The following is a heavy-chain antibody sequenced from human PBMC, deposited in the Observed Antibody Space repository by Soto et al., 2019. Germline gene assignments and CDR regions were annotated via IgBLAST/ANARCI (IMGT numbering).Heavy chain of an antibody. D-gene: IGHD4-17*01. V-gene: IGHV3-74*01. CDR3: ALSHTVTTGY. Sequence: EVQLVESGGGLVQPGGSLRLSCAASGLTFSSYWMHWVRQAPGKGLVWVSRINSAGSSTSYADSVKGRFTISRDNAKNTLYRQMNRLRAEDTAVYYCALSHTVTTGYWGQGTLVTVSS. CDR1: GLTFSSYW. J-gene: IGHJ4*02. CDR2: INSAGSST.